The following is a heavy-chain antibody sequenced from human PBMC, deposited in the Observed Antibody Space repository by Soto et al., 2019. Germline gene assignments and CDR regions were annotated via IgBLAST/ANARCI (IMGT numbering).Heavy chain of an antibody. CDR3: TRDPTYFYDSSGYYDY. J-gene: IGHJ4*02. CDR2: INSDGSST. D-gene: IGHD3-22*01. CDR1: GFTFSSYL. Sequence: GVSLRHSCAASGFTFSSYLMHWVRQAPGKGLVWVSRINSDGSSTTYADSVKGRFTISRDNAKNTLYLQMNSLRAEDTAVYYCTRDPTYFYDSSGYYDYWGQGT. V-gene: IGHV3-74*01.